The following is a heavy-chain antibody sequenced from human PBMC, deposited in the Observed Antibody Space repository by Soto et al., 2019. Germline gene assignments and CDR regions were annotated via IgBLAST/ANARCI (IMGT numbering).Heavy chain of an antibody. D-gene: IGHD3-22*01. CDR3: ARSDYYDSSGYSYYFDY. CDR2: IYYSGST. Sequence: QVQLQESGPGLVKPSQTLSLTCTVSGGSISSGGYYWSWIRQHPGKGREWIGYIYYSGSTYYNPSLKSRVTISVDTSKNQFSLKLSSVTAADTAVYYCARSDYYDSSGYSYYFDYWGQGTLVTVSS. CDR1: GGSISSGGYY. J-gene: IGHJ4*02. V-gene: IGHV4-31*03.